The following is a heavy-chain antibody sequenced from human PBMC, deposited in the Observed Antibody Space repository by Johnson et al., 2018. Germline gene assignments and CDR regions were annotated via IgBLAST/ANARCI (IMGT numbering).Heavy chain of an antibody. CDR2: IRSSGSTI. J-gene: IGHJ3*02. Sequence: VQLVESGGGLVKPGGSLRLCCAASGFTFSDYYMSWIRQAPGKGLEWVSYIRSSGSTIYYAASVKGRFTISRDNAKNSLSLQMNSLTAEDTAVYYCAEYSPGGGWPLDAFDIWGQGTMVTVSS. V-gene: IGHV3-11*04. CDR3: AEYSPGGGWPLDAFDI. CDR1: GFTFSDYY. D-gene: IGHD6-6*01.